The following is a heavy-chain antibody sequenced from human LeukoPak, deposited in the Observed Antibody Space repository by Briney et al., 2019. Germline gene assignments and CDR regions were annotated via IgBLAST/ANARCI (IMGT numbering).Heavy chain of an antibody. D-gene: IGHD3-22*01. Sequence: PGGSLRLSCAASGFTFSNYAMSWVRQAPGKGLEWVSAIGGTISGTYYADSVKGRFTISRDNSKNTLYLQMNSLRAEDAAVYYCARRARDDGSGFSYNFDYWGQGTLVTVSS. V-gene: IGHV3-23*01. CDR1: GFTFSNYA. CDR2: IGGTISGT. CDR3: ARRARDDGSGFSYNFDY. J-gene: IGHJ4*02.